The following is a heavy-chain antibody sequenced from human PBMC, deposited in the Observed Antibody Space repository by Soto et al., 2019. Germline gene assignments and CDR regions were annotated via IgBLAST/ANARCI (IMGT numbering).Heavy chain of an antibody. CDR1: GYTFTSYD. CDR2: MNPNSGNT. Sequence: ASVKVSCKASGYTFTSYDINWVRQATGQGLEWMGWMNPNSGNTGYAQKFQGRVTMTRNTSISTAYMELSSLRSEDTAVYYCGRGVWLGELLIYYYYMDVGGKGTTVTVSS. D-gene: IGHD3-10*01. V-gene: IGHV1-8*01. CDR3: GRGVWLGELLIYYYYMDV. J-gene: IGHJ6*03.